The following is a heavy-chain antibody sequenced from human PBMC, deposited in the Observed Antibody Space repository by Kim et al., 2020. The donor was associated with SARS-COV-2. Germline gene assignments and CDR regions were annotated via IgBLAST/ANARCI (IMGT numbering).Heavy chain of an antibody. CDR1: GFTFDDYA. J-gene: IGHJ3*02. V-gene: IGHV3-9*01. CDR2: ISWNSGSI. Sequence: GGSLRLSCAASGFTFDDYAMHWVRQAPGKGLEWVSGISWNSGSIGYADSVKGRFTISRDNAKNSLYLQMNSLRAEDTALYYCAKDKGSSSSAPHIWGQGTMVTVSS. CDR3: AKDKGSSSSAPHI. D-gene: IGHD6-6*01.